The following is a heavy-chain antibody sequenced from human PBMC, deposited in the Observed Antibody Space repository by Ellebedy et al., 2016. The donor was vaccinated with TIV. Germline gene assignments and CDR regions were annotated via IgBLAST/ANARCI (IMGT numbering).Heavy chain of an antibody. V-gene: IGHV1-2*02. CDR2: IHPDNGVT. J-gene: IGHJ4*02. Sequence: AASVQVSCKTSGYSFTGYYIHWVRQPPGQGPAWVGWIHPDNGVTVYEQKLQGRVTITGDTSISTVYMELSSLRSDDTAIYYCVRDLTNPVTGDYWGQGTLVFVSS. CDR3: VRDLTNPVTGDY. CDR1: GYSFTGYY. D-gene: IGHD4-11*01.